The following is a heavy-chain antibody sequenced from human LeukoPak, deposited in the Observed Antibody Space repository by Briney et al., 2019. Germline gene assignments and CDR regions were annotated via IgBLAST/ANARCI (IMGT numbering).Heavy chain of an antibody. CDR2: ISGSGGST. Sequence: PGGSLRLSCAASGFTFSSYAMSWVRQAPGKGLEWVSAISGSGGSTYYADSVKGRFTISRDNSKNTLYLQMNSLRAEDTAVYYCAKEGRGSLYYYDSSGYNGIDYWGQGTLVTVPS. CDR3: AKEGRGSLYYYDSSGYNGIDY. V-gene: IGHV3-23*01. CDR1: GFTFSSYA. J-gene: IGHJ4*02. D-gene: IGHD3-22*01.